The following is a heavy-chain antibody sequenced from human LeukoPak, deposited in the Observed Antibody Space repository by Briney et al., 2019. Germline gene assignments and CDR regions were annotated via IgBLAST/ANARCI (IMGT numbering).Heavy chain of an antibody. J-gene: IGHJ4*02. CDR2: ISNDGSNK. Sequence: PGGSLRLSCAASGFTFSSYGMQWFRQAPDKGLEWVAAISNDGSNKYYADSVKGRFTISRDNSKNTPYLQMNSLRSEDTAVYYCAKVDIVATIDAGRLVDYWGQGTLVTVSS. CDR1: GFTFSSYG. D-gene: IGHD5-12*01. V-gene: IGHV3-30*18. CDR3: AKVDIVATIDAGRLVDY.